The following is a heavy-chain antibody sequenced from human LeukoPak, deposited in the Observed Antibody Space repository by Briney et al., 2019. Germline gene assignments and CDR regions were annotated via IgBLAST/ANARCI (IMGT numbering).Heavy chain of an antibody. CDR3: AKDALYSYGLPDY. CDR1: GFTFDDYA. D-gene: IGHD5-18*01. V-gene: IGHV3-9*01. Sequence: PGGSLRLSCAASGFTFDDYAMHWVRQAPGKGLEWVSGISWNSGSIGYADSVKGRFTISRDNAKNSLYLQMNSLRAEDTALYYCAKDALYSYGLPDYWGQGTLVTVSS. J-gene: IGHJ4*02. CDR2: ISWNSGSI.